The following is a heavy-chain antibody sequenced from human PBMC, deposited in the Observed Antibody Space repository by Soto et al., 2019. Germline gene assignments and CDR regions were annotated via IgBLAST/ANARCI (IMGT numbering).Heavy chain of an antibody. J-gene: IGHJ6*02. D-gene: IGHD2-21*02. CDR2: IIPIFGTA. Sequence: QVQLVQSGAEVKKPGSSVKVSCKASGGTFSSYAISWVRQAPGQGLEWMGGIIPIFGTANYAQKFQGRVTITADEXXSXAXXELSSLRSEDTAVYYCARTGWGYCGGDCPPLGMDVWGQGTTVTVSS. V-gene: IGHV1-69*12. CDR3: ARTGWGYCGGDCPPLGMDV. CDR1: GGTFSSYA.